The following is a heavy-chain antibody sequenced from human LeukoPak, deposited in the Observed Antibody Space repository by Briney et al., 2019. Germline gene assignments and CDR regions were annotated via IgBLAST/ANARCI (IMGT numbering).Heavy chain of an antibody. CDR3: VRSGPYCSGGSCHTGDY. CDR1: GYTFTSYG. CDR2: ISAYNGNT. Sequence: ASVKVSCKASGYTFTSYGISWVRQAPGQGLEWMGWISAYNGNTNYAQKLQGRVTMTTDTSTSTAYMELRSLRSDDTAVYYCVRSGPYCSGGSCHTGDYWGQGTLVTVSS. J-gene: IGHJ4*02. D-gene: IGHD2-15*01. V-gene: IGHV1-18*01.